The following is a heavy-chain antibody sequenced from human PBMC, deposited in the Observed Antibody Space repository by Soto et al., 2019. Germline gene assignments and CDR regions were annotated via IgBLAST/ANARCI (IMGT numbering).Heavy chain of an antibody. CDR3: ASSYDSSRNWFDP. CDR2: IIPILGIA. D-gene: IGHD3-22*01. J-gene: IGHJ5*02. Sequence: QVQLVQSGAEVKKPGSSVKVSCKASGGTFSSYTISWVRQAPGQGLEWMGRIIPILGIANYAQKFQGRVTITADKSTSTAYMELSSLRSEDTAVYYCASSYDSSRNWFDPWGQGTLVTVSS. V-gene: IGHV1-69*02. CDR1: GGTFSSYT.